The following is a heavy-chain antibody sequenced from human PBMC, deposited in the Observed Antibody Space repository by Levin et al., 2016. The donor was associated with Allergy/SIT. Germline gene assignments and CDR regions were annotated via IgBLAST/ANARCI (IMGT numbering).Heavy chain of an antibody. CDR2: IIPIFGTA. J-gene: IGHJ4*02. V-gene: IGHV1-69*05. CDR3: AADLLVDTAMAPPSRFDY. Sequence: SVKVSCKASGGTFSSYAISWVRQAPGQGLEWMGGIIPIFGTANYAQKFQGRVTITRDMSTSTAYMELSSLRSEDTAVYYCAADLLVDTAMAPPSRFDYWGQGTLVTVSS. D-gene: IGHD5-18*01. CDR1: GGTFSSYA.